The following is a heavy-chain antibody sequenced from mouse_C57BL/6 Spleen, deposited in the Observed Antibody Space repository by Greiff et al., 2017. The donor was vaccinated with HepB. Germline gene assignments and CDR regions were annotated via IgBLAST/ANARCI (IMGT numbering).Heavy chain of an antibody. CDR1: GYTFTSYW. CDR3: ARWGGSGPFMDY. J-gene: IGHJ4*01. CDR2: IYPGSGST. Sequence: QVQLQQSGAELVKPGASVKMSCKASGYTFTSYWITWVKQRPGQGLEWIGDIYPGSGSTNYNEKFKSKATLTVDTSSSTAYRQLSSLTSEDSAVYYCARWGGSGPFMDYWGQGTSVTVSS. V-gene: IGHV1-55*01. D-gene: IGHD3-2*02.